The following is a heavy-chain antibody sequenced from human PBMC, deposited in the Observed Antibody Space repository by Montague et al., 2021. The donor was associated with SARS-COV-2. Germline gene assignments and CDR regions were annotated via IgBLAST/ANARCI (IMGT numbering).Heavy chain of an antibody. CDR3: ANHYFDCSGYPY. CDR2: ISGSGGST. Sequence: SLRLSCAASRFTFSNFATSWVRQAPGKGLEWVSAISGSGGSTYYADSVKGRFTISRDNPKNRLYLQINSLSAEDTAIFYCANHYFDCSGYPYWGQGTLVTVSS. V-gene: IGHV3-23*01. J-gene: IGHJ4*02. CDR1: RFTFSNFA. D-gene: IGHD3-22*01.